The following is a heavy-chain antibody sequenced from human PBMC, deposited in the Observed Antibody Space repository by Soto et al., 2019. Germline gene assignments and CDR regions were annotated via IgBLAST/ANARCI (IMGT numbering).Heavy chain of an antibody. D-gene: IGHD3-10*01. J-gene: IGHJ5*02. CDR2: INHSGST. CDR1: GGSFSGYY. Sequence: SETLSLTCAVYGGSFSGYYWSWIRQPPGKGLEWIGEINHSGSTHYNPSLQSRVTISVDTSNNQFSLKLSSVTAADTAVYYRAIVQVLWVGESKNWYDPWSQRTLVTVSS. V-gene: IGHV4-34*01. CDR3: AIVQVLWVGESKNWYDP.